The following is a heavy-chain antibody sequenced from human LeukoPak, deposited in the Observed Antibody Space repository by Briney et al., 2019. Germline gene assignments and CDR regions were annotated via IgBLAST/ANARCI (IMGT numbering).Heavy chain of an antibody. CDR3: ARQTKWEPNYFDY. J-gene: IGHJ4*02. D-gene: IGHD1-26*01. CDR2: IYYSGST. Sequence: SETLSLTCTVSGGSISSSSYYWGWIRQPPGKGLEWIGSIYYSGSTYYNPSLKSRVTISVDTSKNQFSLKLSSVTAADTAVYYCARQTKWEPNYFDYWGQGTLVTVSS. CDR1: GGSISSSSYY. V-gene: IGHV4-39*07.